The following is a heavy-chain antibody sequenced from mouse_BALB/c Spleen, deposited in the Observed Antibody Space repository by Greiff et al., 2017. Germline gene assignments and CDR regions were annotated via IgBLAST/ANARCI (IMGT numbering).Heavy chain of an antibody. CDR2: ILPGSGST. Sequence: QVQLQQSGAELMKPGASVKISCKATGYTFSSYWIEWVKQRPGHGLEWIGEILPGSGSTNYNEKFKGKATFTADTSSSTAYMQLSSPTSEDSAVYYCTRSHYYGSSPAPYYYAMDYWGQGTSVTVSS. CDR1: GYTFSSYW. CDR3: TRSHYYGSSPAPYYYAMDY. J-gene: IGHJ4*01. V-gene: IGHV1-9*01. D-gene: IGHD1-1*01.